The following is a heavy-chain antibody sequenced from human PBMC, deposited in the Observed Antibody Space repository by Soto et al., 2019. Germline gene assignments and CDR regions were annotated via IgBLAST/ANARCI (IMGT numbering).Heavy chain of an antibody. CDR2: ISGSGGST. D-gene: IGHD6-13*01. CDR1: GFTFSYYA. V-gene: IGHV3-23*01. Sequence: EVQLLESGGGLVQPGGSLRLSCAASGFTFSYYAMSWVRQAPGKGLEWVSVISGSGGSTYYADSVKGRFTISRDNSKNTLYLQMNSLRAEDTSVYYCAKDLRGGAAAGLFDYWGQGTLVTVSS. J-gene: IGHJ4*02. CDR3: AKDLRGGAAAGLFDY.